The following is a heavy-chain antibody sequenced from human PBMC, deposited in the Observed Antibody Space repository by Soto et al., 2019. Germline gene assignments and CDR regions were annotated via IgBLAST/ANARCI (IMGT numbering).Heavy chain of an antibody. Sequence: GGSLRLSCASSGFTFSSYAMHWVRQAPGKGLEWVAVISYDGSNKYYADSVKGRFTISRDNSKNTLYLQMNSLRAEDTAVYYCARDYGDYDPYYYYYGMDVWGQGTTVTVSS. CDR2: ISYDGSNK. J-gene: IGHJ6*02. CDR3: ARDYGDYDPYYYYYGMDV. CDR1: GFTFSSYA. V-gene: IGHV3-30-3*01. D-gene: IGHD4-17*01.